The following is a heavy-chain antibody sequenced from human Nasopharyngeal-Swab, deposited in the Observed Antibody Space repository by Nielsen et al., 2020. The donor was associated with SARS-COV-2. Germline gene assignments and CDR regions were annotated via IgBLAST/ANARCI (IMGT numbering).Heavy chain of an antibody. D-gene: IGHD6-13*01. V-gene: IGHV4-39*07. Sequence: WIRQPPGKGLEWIGSIYYSGSTYYNPSFKSRVTISVDTSKNQFSLKLSSVTAADTAVYYCARDRAAAGPYYYYYYGMDVWGQGTTVTVSS. J-gene: IGHJ6*02. CDR3: ARDRAAAGPYYYYYYGMDV. CDR2: IYYSGST.